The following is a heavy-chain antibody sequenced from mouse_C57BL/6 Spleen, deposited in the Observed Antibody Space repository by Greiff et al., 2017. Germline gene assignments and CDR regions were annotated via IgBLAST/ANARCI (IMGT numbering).Heavy chain of an antibody. CDR1: GFTFSDYG. V-gene: IGHV5-17*01. J-gene: IGHJ1*03. CDR2: ISSGSSTI. D-gene: IGHD2-13*01. CDR3: AREAGDEYYFDV. Sequence: EVQLQESGGGLVKPGGSLKLSCAASGFTFSDYGMHWVRQAPEKGLEWVAYISSGSSTIYYADTVKGRFTISRDNAKNTLFLQMTSLRSEDTAMYYCAREAGDEYYFDVWGTGTTVTVSS.